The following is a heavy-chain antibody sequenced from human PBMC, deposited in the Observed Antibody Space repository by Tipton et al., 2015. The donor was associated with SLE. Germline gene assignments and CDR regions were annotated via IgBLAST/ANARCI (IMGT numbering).Heavy chain of an antibody. CDR3: ARGHTAMVGSLYYYGMGV. J-gene: IGHJ6*02. Sequence: TLSLTCAVYGGSFSGYYWSWIRQPPGKGLEWIGEINHSGSTNYNPSLKSRVTISVDTSKNQFSLKLSSVTAADTAVYYCARGHTAMVGSLYYYGMGVWGQGTTVHVSS. CDR2: INHSGST. D-gene: IGHD5-18*01. CDR1: GGSFSGYY. V-gene: IGHV4-34*01.